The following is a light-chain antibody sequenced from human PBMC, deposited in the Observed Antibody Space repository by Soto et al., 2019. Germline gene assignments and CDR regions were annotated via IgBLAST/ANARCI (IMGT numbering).Light chain of an antibody. CDR3: QQKGSSAPMYT. Sequence: EIVLTQSPGTLSLSPGERATLSCRASQSVSSSYLAWYQQKPGQAPRLLIYGASSRATGIPDRFSGSGSGTDFTLTIRRLEPEDFAVYYCQQKGSSAPMYTLGQGTKLEIK. CDR2: GAS. CDR1: QSVSSSY. J-gene: IGKJ2*01. V-gene: IGKV3-20*01.